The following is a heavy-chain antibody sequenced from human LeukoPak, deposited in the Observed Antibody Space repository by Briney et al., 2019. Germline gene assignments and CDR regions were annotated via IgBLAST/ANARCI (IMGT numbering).Heavy chain of an antibody. D-gene: IGHD3-22*01. CDR1: GFTLSNHW. CDR2: ISGDEIWT. J-gene: IGHJ3*02. V-gene: IGHV3-74*01. Sequence: GGSLRLSCAASGFTLSNHWMHWVRQAPGKGLVWVSRISGDEIWTSYADSVKGRFIISRDNAKDTLYLQMNSLRTEDTAVYYCAREYNSGPKQTDAFDIWGRGTMVTVSS. CDR3: AREYNSGPKQTDAFDI.